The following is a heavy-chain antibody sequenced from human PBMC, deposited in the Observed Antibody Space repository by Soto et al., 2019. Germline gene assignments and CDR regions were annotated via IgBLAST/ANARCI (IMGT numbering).Heavy chain of an antibody. CDR2: IYNSGST. J-gene: IGHJ4*02. Sequence: QVQLQESGPGLVKPSETLSLTCTVSGGSISSFYWSWIRQPPGKGLEWIGYIYNSGSTNYNPSLKSRDTISVDTSKNQVSLKLSSVTAADTAVYYCARISGYDFTFDYWGQGTLVTVSS. CDR3: ARISGYDFTFDY. CDR1: GGSISSFY. V-gene: IGHV4-59*01. D-gene: IGHD5-12*01.